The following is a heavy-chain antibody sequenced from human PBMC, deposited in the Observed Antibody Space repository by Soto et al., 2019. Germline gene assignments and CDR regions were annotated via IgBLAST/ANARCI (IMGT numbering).Heavy chain of an antibody. CDR1: GFTFSSYA. CDR2: ISGSCGST. Sequence: GGSLRLSCAASGFTFSSYAMSWVRQAPGKGLEWVSAISGSCGSTYYADSVKGRFTISRDNSKNTLYLQMNSLRAEDTAVYYCATVDRAMVRVSYYSYYYSMDVWGQGTTVTVSS. J-gene: IGHJ6*02. D-gene: IGHD5-18*01. V-gene: IGHV3-23*01. CDR3: ATVDRAMVRVSYYSYYYSMDV.